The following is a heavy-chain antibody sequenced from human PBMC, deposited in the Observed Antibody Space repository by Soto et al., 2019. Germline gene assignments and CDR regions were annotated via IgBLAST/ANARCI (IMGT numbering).Heavy chain of an antibody. CDR2: ISSSSSYI. CDR3: AKDRTRVRHYYYMDV. V-gene: IGHV3-21*04. J-gene: IGHJ6*03. Sequence: GGSLRLSCAASGFTFSSYSMNWVRQAPGKGLEWVSSISSSSSYIYYADSVKGRFTISRDNAKNSLYLQMNSLRAEDTAVYYCAKDRTRVRHYYYMDVWGKGTTVTVSS. CDR1: GFTFSSYS. D-gene: IGHD3-10*01.